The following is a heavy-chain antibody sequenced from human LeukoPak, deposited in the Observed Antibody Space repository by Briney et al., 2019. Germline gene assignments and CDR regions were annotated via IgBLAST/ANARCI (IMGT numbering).Heavy chain of an antibody. CDR2: MYIGGTR. J-gene: IGHJ5*02. V-gene: IGHV4-4*07. Sequence: SETLSLTCSVSGVSISSYYWTWIRQPAGKGLEWIGRMYIGGTRNYNPSPKSRVTMSIDTSKNQFSLKLSSVTAADTAVYYCARDLPRENSYAYGFWFDPWGQGTLVTVSS. D-gene: IGHD3-16*01. CDR1: GVSISSYY. CDR3: ARDLPRENSYAYGFWFDP.